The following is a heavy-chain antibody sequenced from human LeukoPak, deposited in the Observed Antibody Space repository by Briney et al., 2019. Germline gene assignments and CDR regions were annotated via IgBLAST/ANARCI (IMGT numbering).Heavy chain of an antibody. CDR1: GFTFSSYA. CDR3: AKLLYGDYVNYFDY. D-gene: IGHD4-17*01. Sequence: PGGSPRLSCAASGFTFSSYAMSWVRQAPGKGLEWVSAISGSGGSTYYADSVKGRFTISRDNSKNTLYLQMNSLRAEDTAVYYCAKLLYGDYVNYFDYWGQGTLVTVSS. CDR2: ISGSGGST. J-gene: IGHJ4*02. V-gene: IGHV3-23*01.